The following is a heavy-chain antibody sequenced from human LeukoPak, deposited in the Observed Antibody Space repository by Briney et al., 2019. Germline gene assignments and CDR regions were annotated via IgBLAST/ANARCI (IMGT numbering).Heavy chain of an antibody. CDR3: ARALDYSYGIAYDY. CDR2: ILKDGSNQ. Sequence: GGSLRLSCAASGFTFGNYIMHWVRQAPGKGLDWVAVILKDGSNQYYADSVKGRFTISRDNSKKTLFLQMSSLRAEDTAVYYCARALDYSYGIAYDYWGQGTLVTVSS. CDR1: GFTFGNYI. V-gene: IGHV3-30*04. D-gene: IGHD4-11*01. J-gene: IGHJ4*02.